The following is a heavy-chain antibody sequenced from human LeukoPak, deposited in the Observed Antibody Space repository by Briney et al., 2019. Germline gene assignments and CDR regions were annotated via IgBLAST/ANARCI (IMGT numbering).Heavy chain of an antibody. CDR3: ASVGIFGVVTHDAFDI. CDR1: GGSISSSSYY. Sequence: KPSETLSLTCTVSGGSISSSSYYWGWIRQPPGKGLEWIGSIYSSGSTYYNPSLKSRVTISVDTSKNQFSLKLSSVTAADTAVYYCASVGIFGVVTHDAFDIWGQGTMVTVSS. J-gene: IGHJ3*02. V-gene: IGHV4-39*01. D-gene: IGHD3-3*02. CDR2: IYSSGST.